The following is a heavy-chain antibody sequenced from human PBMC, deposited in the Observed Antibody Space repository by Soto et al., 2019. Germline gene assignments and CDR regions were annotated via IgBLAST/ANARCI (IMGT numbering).Heavy chain of an antibody. Sequence: QVQLVQSGAEVKKPGSSVKVSCKASGGTFSSYTISWVRQAPGQGLEWMGRIIPILGIANYAQKFQGRVTITADKSTSTAYMDLSSLRSEDTAVYYCAREIAAPYYFDYWGQGTLVTVSS. CDR2: IIPILGIA. D-gene: IGHD6-13*01. CDR1: GGTFSSYT. CDR3: AREIAAPYYFDY. J-gene: IGHJ4*02. V-gene: IGHV1-69*02.